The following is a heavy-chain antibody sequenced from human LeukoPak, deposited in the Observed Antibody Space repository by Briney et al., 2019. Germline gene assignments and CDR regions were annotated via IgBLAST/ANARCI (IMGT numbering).Heavy chain of an antibody. J-gene: IGHJ4*02. CDR1: GGSISSYY. Sequence: SETLSLTCTVSGGSISSYYWSWIRQPAGKGLEWIGYIYYSGSTNYNPSLKSRVTISVDTSKNQFSLKLSSVTAADTAVYYCARAIRGSGSYRYLDYWGQGTLVTVSS. CDR2: IYYSGST. V-gene: IGHV4-59*01. CDR3: ARAIRGSGSYRYLDY. D-gene: IGHD3-10*01.